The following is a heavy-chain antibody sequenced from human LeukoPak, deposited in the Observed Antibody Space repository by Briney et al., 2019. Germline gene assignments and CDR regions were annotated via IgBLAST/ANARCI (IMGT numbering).Heavy chain of an antibody. D-gene: IGHD3-22*01. CDR1: GGSISSSSYY. CDR2: TNHSGST. CDR3: ARGTTYYYDSSGYYLDY. V-gene: IGHV4-39*07. J-gene: IGHJ4*02. Sequence: SETLSLTCTVSGGSISSSSYYWGWIRQPPGKGLEWLGETNHSGSTNYNPSLKSRVTISVDTSKNQFSLKLSSVTAADTAVYYCARGTTYYYDSSGYYLDYWGQGTLVTVSS.